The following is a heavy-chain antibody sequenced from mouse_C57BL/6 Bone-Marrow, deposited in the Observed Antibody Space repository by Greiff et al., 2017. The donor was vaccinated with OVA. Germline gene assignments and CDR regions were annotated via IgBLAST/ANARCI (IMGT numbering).Heavy chain of an antibody. CDR1: GYSITSGYY. Sequence: VQLKESGPGLVKPSQSLSLTCSVTGYSITSGYYWNWIRQFPGNKLEWMGYISYDGSNNYNPSLKNRISITRDTSKNQFFLKLNSVTTEDTATYYCAREAPIYYYGSSSDWGQGTTLTVSS. V-gene: IGHV3-6*01. CDR3: AREAPIYYYGSSSD. J-gene: IGHJ2*01. CDR2: ISYDGSN. D-gene: IGHD1-1*01.